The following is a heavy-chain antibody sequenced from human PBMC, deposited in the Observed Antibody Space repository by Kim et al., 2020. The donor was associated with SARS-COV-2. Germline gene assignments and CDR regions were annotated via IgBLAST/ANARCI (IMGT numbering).Heavy chain of an antibody. CDR1: GFNFNNYG. J-gene: IGHJ6*02. D-gene: IGHD3-16*01. CDR3: AKDKLFFIISFGGESGGMDV. CDR2: ISYEGSKE. Sequence: GGSLRLSCAASGFNFNNYGMHWVRQAPGKGLEWVAVISYEGSKEYYADSLKGRFTISRDSSKNTLYLQMNSLRPEDTAVYFCAKDKLFFIISFGGESGGMDVWGRGTTVTVSS. V-gene: IGHV3-30*18.